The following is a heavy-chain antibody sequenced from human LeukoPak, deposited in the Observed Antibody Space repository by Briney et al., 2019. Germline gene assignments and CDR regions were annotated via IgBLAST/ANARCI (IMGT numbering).Heavy chain of an antibody. J-gene: IGHJ3*02. Sequence: GRSLRLSCAASRFTFDDYGMSWVRQAPGKGLEWVSGINLNGGSTGYADSVKGRFTISRDKAKNSLYLQMNSLRAEDTALYYCARGGGYSGSYQEPFDIWGQGTMVTVSS. CDR1: RFTFDDYG. V-gene: IGHV3-20*04. CDR2: INLNGGST. CDR3: ARGGGYSGSYQEPFDI. D-gene: IGHD1-26*01.